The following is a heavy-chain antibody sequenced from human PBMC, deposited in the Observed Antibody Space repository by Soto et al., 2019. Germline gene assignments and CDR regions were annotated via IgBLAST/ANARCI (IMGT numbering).Heavy chain of an antibody. Sequence: EVQLLESGGGLVQPGGSLRLSCGVSGFTFNDFEMNWVRQAPGKGLEWLAYIDGSGTTKNYADSVRGRSTISRDNPNNSLFLQMSSLCAADTAISYGARGVGRFNYWGQGPLVSVSS. V-gene: IGHV3-48*03. J-gene: IGHJ4*02. CDR1: GFTFNDFE. D-gene: IGHD3-10*01. CDR2: IDGSGTTK. CDR3: ARGVGRFNY.